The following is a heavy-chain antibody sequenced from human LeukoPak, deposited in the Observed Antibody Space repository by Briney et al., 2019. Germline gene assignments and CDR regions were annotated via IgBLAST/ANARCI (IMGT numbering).Heavy chain of an antibody. D-gene: IGHD2-15*01. CDR3: ARVLRYCSGGNCYSGGLGYMDV. CDR2: IRYDGSNK. Sequence: GGSLRLSCAASGFTFSSYAMHWVRQAPGKGLEWVAFIRYDGSNKYYADSVKGRFTISRDNAKNSLFLQMNSLRAEDTAVYYCARVLRYCSGGNCYSGGLGYMDVWGKGTTVTISS. V-gene: IGHV3-30*02. J-gene: IGHJ6*03. CDR1: GFTFSSYA.